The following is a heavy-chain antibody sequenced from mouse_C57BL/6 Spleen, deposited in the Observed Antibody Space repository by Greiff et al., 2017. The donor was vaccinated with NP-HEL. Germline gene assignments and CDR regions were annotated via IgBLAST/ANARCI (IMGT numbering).Heavy chain of an antibody. CDR1: GYTFTSYW. V-gene: IGHV1-50*01. D-gene: IGHD3-3*01. Sequence: QVQLQQPGAELVKPGASVKLSCKASGYTFTSYWMQWVKQRPGQGLEWIGEIDPSGSYTNYNQKFKGQATLTVDTSSSTAYMQLSSLTSEDSAVYYCARWGGPLFDYWGQGTMVTVSA. J-gene: IGHJ3*01. CDR2: IDPSGSYT. CDR3: ARWGGPLFDY.